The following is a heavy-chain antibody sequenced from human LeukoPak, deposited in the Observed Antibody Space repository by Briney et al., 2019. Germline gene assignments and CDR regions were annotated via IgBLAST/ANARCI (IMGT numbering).Heavy chain of an antibody. CDR1: GYRFIDYG. CDR2: IDTYRGST. CDR3: ARPNTDAAGYYFDY. Sequence: ASVKVSCKASGYRFIDYGLSWVRQAPGQGLEWMGWIDTYRGSTNYAQNLQGRVTVTTDTSTTTVYIELRSLRFDDTAVYYCARPNTDAAGYYFDYWGQGTLVTVSS. D-gene: IGHD6-13*01. J-gene: IGHJ4*02. V-gene: IGHV1-18*01.